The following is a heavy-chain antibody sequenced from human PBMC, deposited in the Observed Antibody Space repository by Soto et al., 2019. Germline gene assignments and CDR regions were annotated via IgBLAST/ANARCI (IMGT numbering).Heavy chain of an antibody. D-gene: IGHD3-3*01. CDR1: GYTFTSYA. CDR3: ARGYYDFWSGYYTN. J-gene: IGHJ4*02. V-gene: IGHV1-3*01. Sequence: VASVKVSCKASGYTFTSYAMHWVRQAPGQRLEWMGWINAGNGNTKYSQKFQGRVTITRDTSASTAYTELSSLRSEDTAVYYCARGYYDFWSGYYTNWGQGTLVTVSS. CDR2: INAGNGNT.